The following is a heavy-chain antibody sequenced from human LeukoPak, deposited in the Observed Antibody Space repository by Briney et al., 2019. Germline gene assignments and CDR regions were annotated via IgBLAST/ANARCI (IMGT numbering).Heavy chain of an antibody. D-gene: IGHD5-12*01. CDR1: GGSISSSSFY. J-gene: IGHJ4*02. V-gene: IGHV4-39*01. Sequence: ASETLSLTCTVSGGSISSSSFYWGWFRQPPGKGLEWVGSFYYGESTNYNPSLTSRVTIPVDTSKNQFSLRLSSVTAADTAMYYCATHPRANSGYDLSDFWGQGTLVTVSS. CDR3: ATHPRANSGYDLSDF. CDR2: FYYGEST.